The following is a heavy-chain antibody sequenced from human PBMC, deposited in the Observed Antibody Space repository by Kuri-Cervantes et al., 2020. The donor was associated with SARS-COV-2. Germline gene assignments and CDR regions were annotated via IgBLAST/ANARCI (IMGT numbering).Heavy chain of an antibody. CDR2: IYYSGGT. Sequence: SETLSLTCAVSGGSISSCNLWSWVRQPPGKGLEWIGYIYYSGGTDYNPSFKSRVTMSVDTSKNQFSLKLSSVTAADTAVYYCASAPGGGYYYGSGSPYYFDYWGQGTLVTVSS. CDR1: GGSISSCNL. J-gene: IGHJ4*02. CDR3: ASAPGGGYYYGSGSPYYFDY. V-gene: IGHV4-4*02. D-gene: IGHD3-10*01.